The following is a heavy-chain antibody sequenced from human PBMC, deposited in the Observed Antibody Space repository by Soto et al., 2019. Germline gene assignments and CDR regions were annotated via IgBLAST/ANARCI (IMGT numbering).Heavy chain of an antibody. CDR1: GGSISSYY. V-gene: IGHV4-59*01. CDR2: SSYSASA. D-gene: IGHD2-2*01. Sequence: SETLSLTGTVSGGSISSYYWSWIRQPPGKEPEWIGHSSYSASANYSPSLNSRVSISVGTSQSQLSLKLSSEPDADTAVYYCARECSSTSMCPGWFGSWGKVNRGVVSS. CDR3: ARECSSTSMCPGWFGS. J-gene: IGHJ5*01.